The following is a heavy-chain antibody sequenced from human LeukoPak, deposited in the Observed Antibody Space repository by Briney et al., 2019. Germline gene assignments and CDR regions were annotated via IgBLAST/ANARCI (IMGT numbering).Heavy chain of an antibody. Sequence: GGSPRLSCAASGFTVSSNYMSWVRQAPGKGLEWVSVIYSGGSTYYADSVKGRFTISRDNSKNTLYLQMNSLRAEDTAVYYCARTKDIVATISAFDIWGQGTMVTVSS. J-gene: IGHJ3*02. V-gene: IGHV3-66*01. D-gene: IGHD5-12*01. CDR3: ARTKDIVATISAFDI. CDR1: GFTVSSNY. CDR2: IYSGGST.